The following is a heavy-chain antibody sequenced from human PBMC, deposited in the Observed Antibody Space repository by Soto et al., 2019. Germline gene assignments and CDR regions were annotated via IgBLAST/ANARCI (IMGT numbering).Heavy chain of an antibody. CDR3: ARAGQLCLDV. CDR1: GGSFSGYY. D-gene: IGHD1-1*01. CDR2: INHSGST. V-gene: IGHV4-34*01. J-gene: IGHJ6*02. Sequence: LSLTCAVYGGSFSGYYWSWIRQPPGKGLEWIGEINHSGSTNYNPSLKSRVTISVDTSKNQFSLKLSSVTAADTAVYYCARAGQLCLDVWGQGTTVTSP.